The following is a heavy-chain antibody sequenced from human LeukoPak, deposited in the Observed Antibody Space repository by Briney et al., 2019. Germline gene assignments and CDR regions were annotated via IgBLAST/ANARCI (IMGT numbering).Heavy chain of an antibody. Sequence: GGSLRLPCATSGFSFTDYPMNWVRQAPGKGLEGISNIRTTAEGAKYAYYADSVKGRVTISRDDGKNTLYLHMNSLRDDDTAVYYCATDQRYAFDYWGQGILVTVSS. D-gene: IGHD3-9*01. V-gene: IGHV3-48*02. CDR2: IRTTAEGAKYA. CDR3: ATDQRYAFDY. J-gene: IGHJ4*02. CDR1: GFSFTDYP.